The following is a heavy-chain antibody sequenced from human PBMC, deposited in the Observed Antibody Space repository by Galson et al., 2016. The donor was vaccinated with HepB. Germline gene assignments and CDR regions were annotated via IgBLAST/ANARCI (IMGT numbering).Heavy chain of an antibody. CDR2: IFYSGST. Sequence: SETLSLTCIVSNGSISSYHWSWIRQPPGKGLEWIGYIFYSGSTNYNPSLKSRVTISQDTSKNQFSLNLSSVTAADTAVYYCARLSHYYFGSGSHKGDVWGQGTTVTVSS. J-gene: IGHJ6*02. CDR1: NGSISSYH. V-gene: IGHV4-59*08. D-gene: IGHD3-10*01. CDR3: ARLSHYYFGSGSHKGDV.